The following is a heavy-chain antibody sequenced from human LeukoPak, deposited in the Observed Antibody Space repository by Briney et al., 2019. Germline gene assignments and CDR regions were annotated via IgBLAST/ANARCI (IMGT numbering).Heavy chain of an antibody. J-gene: IGHJ4*02. CDR2: ISGSGGST. Sequence: GGSLRLSCAASGITFSNFAMSWVRQAPGKGLEWVSTISGSGGSTDYADSVKGRFTISRDDSKNTLYLQMNSLRAEDTAVYYCAKRDGVFWGQGTLVTVSS. D-gene: IGHD2-8*01. CDR3: AKRDGVF. V-gene: IGHV3-23*01. CDR1: GITFSNFA.